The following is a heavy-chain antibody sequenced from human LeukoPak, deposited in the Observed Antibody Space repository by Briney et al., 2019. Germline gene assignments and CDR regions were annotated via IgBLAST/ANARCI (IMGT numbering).Heavy chain of an antibody. CDR3: ARGSFSSGWHFDY. V-gene: IGHV3-53*01. CDR1: GFTVSSNY. D-gene: IGHD6-19*01. Sequence: PGGSLRLSCAASGFTVSSNYMSWVRQAPGKGLEWVSLIYSGGSTYYADSVKGRFTISRDNSKNTLYLQMNSLSADDTAAYYCARGSFSSGWHFDYWGQGTLVSVSS. J-gene: IGHJ4*02. CDR2: IYSGGST.